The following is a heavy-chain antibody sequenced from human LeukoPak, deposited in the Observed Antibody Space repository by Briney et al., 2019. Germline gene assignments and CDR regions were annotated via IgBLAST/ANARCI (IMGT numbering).Heavy chain of an antibody. CDR3: ARQTGSGLFILP. J-gene: IGHJ4*02. CDR2: IYYSGST. Sequence: NPSETLSLTCTVSGGSISSYYWSWIRQPPEKGLEWIGYIYYSGSTNYNPSLKSRVTISVDTSKNQFSLRLTSVTAADTAVYYCARQTGSGLFILPGGQGTLVTVSS. CDR1: GGSISSYY. D-gene: IGHD3/OR15-3a*01. V-gene: IGHV4-59*08.